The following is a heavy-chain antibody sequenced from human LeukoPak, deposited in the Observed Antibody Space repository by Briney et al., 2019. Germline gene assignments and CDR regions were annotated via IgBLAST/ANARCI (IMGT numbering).Heavy chain of an antibody. J-gene: IGHJ4*02. Sequence: ASVKVSCKASGYTFTGYYMHWVRQAPGQGLEWMGWFNPNSGGTNYAQKFQGRVTMTRDTSISTAYMELSRLRSDDTAVYYCASLPGSGSSIDYWGQGTLVTVSS. CDR3: ASLPGSGSSIDY. CDR2: FNPNSGGT. V-gene: IGHV1-2*02. D-gene: IGHD3-10*01. CDR1: GYTFTGYY.